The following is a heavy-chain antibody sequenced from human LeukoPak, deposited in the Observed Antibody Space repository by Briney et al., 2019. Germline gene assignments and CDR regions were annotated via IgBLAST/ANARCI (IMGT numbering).Heavy chain of an antibody. CDR2: INHSGST. Sequence: SETLSLTCAVYGVSFSGYYWSWIRQPPGKGLEWIGEINHSGSTNYNPSLKSRVTISVDTSKNQFSLKLTPVTAADTAVYYCARATLQLERRPFDYWGQGTLVAVSS. CDR1: GVSFSGYY. CDR3: ARATLQLERRPFDY. J-gene: IGHJ4*02. D-gene: IGHD1-1*01. V-gene: IGHV4-34*01.